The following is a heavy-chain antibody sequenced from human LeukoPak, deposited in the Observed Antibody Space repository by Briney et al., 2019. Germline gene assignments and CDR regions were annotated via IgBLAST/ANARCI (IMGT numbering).Heavy chain of an antibody. CDR3: AGDNDYYGSGSPFDY. CDR2: IKQDGSEK. J-gene: IGHJ4*02. Sequence: GGSLRLSCAASGFTFSSYWMSWVRQAPGKGLEWVANIKQDGSEKYYVDSVKGRFTISRDNAKNSLYLQMNSLRAEDTAVYYCAGDNDYYGSGSPFDYWGQGTLVTVSS. V-gene: IGHV3-7*01. CDR1: GFTFSSYW. D-gene: IGHD3-10*01.